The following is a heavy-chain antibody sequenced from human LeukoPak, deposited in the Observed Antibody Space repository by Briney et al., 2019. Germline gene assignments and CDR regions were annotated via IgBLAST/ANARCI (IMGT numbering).Heavy chain of an antibody. CDR2: INPSGGST. J-gene: IGHJ6*02. CDR3: ARDDYGGKDYYYGMDV. Sequence: ASVKVSCKASGYTFTSYYMHWVRQAPGQGLEWMGIINPSGGSTSYAQKFQGRVTMTRDTSTSTVYMELSSLRSEDTAVYYCARDDYGGKDYYYGMDVWGQGTTVTVSS. V-gene: IGHV1-46*01. D-gene: IGHD4-23*01. CDR1: GYTFTSYY.